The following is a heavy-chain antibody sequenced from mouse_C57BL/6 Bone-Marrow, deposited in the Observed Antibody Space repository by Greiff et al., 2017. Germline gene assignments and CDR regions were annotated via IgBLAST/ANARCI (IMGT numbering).Heavy chain of an antibody. V-gene: IGHV1-64*01. CDR3: ARGGYYGSSHYCDY. CDR2: IHPNSGST. D-gene: IGHD1-1*01. CDR1: GYTFTSYW. Sequence: VQLQQPGAELVKPGASVKLSCKASGYTFTSYWMHWVKQRPGQGLEWIGMIHPNSGSTNYNEKFKSKATLTVDKSSSTAYMQLSSLTSEDSAVYYCARGGYYGSSHYCDYWGQGTTLTVSS. J-gene: IGHJ2*01.